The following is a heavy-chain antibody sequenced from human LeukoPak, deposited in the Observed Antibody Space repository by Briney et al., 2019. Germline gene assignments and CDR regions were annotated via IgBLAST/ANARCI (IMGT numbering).Heavy chain of an antibody. Sequence: PSETLSLTCTVSGGSITTSNSYWGWIHQPPGKRLEWIGCIYHSGSTFYNPSLKSRVTISIDTSNNQFSLRLTSVTAADTAVYYCVRRNYDFWSGGFDPWGQGTLVTVSS. J-gene: IGHJ5*02. CDR2: IYHSGST. CDR1: GGSITTSNSY. V-gene: IGHV4-39*07. CDR3: VRRNYDFWSGGFDP. D-gene: IGHD3-3*01.